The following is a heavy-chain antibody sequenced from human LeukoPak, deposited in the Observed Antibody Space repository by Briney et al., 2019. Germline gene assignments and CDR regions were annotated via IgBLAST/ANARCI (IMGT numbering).Heavy chain of an antibody. J-gene: IGHJ4*02. CDR3: ARDRDCGDGGCYPHFDY. Sequence: GGSLRLFCAASVFTLSSNWMIWVRQAPGKWLERVANIRQDGCDKYYMDSVKGRFTISRDNAKNSLSLQMNSLRVEDTAVYYCARDRDCGDGGCYPHFDYWGQGVRVTVSS. D-gene: IGHD2-15*01. CDR1: VFTLSSNW. V-gene: IGHV3-7*01. CDR2: IRQDGCDK.